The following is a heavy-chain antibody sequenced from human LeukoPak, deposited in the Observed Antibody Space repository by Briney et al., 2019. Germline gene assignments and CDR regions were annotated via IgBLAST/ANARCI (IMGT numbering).Heavy chain of an antibody. CDR3: ARKGLRNGYVPLDY. D-gene: IGHD3-3*01. Sequence: SETLSLTCAVSDGSIGSDNWWSWVRQPPGKGLEWIGEIFHTGSTNYNPSLKSRVTISVDKSKNQLSLRLSSVTAADTAVYFCARKGLRNGYVPLDYWGRGTPVTVSS. CDR1: DGSIGSDNW. CDR2: IFHTGST. V-gene: IGHV4-4*02. J-gene: IGHJ4*02.